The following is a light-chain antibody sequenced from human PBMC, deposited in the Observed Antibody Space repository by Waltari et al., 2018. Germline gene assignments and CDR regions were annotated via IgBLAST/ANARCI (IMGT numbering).Light chain of an antibody. Sequence: QSALTQPPSASGSPGQSVTISCTGTSGDIGAYNSVSWYQQHPGRAPKLMIYEVTKRPSGVPYRFSGSSAGTTASLTVSVLQTEYEADYFCSSYADSNVLFGGGTKLTVL. V-gene: IGLV2-8*01. J-gene: IGLJ2*01. CDR3: SSYADSNVL. CDR2: EVT. CDR1: SGDIGAYNS.